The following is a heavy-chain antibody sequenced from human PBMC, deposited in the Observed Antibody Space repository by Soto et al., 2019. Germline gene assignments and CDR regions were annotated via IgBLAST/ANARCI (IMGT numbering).Heavy chain of an antibody. CDR2: IYSGGST. CDR3: LSGLITDAGTRNY. Sequence: TGGSLRLSCAASGLTVSSNYMSWVRQAPGKGLEWVSVIYSGGSTYYADSVKGRFTTSRDNAKNTLYLQMNSLRADDTAVYYCLSGLITDAGTRNYWGPRTLVTVSS. J-gene: IGHJ4*02. V-gene: IGHV3-66*01. CDR1: GLTVSSNY. D-gene: IGHD3-16*01.